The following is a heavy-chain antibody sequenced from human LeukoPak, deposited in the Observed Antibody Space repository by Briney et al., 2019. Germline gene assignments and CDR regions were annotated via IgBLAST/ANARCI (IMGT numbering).Heavy chain of an antibody. Sequence: SETLSLTCTVSGGSITSSSCYWGWIRQPPGKGLEWIGTIYYSESTYYNPSLKSRVTISVDTSKNQFSLKLSSVTAADTAAYYCARSGNYYDSSGYYYDHWGQGTLVTVSS. J-gene: IGHJ4*02. D-gene: IGHD3-22*01. CDR3: ARSGNYYDSSGYYYDH. CDR1: GGSITSSSCY. CDR2: IYYSEST. V-gene: IGHV4-39*01.